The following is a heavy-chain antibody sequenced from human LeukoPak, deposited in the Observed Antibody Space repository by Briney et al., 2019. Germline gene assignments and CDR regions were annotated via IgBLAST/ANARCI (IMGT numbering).Heavy chain of an antibody. CDR3: ARDYSGTYFDF. D-gene: IGHD1-26*01. CDR2: ISAYNGHT. J-gene: IGHJ4*02. V-gene: IGHV1-18*01. Sequence: QAXGQGLEWMGWISAYNGHTKFAQKLQDRVTMTTDTSMNTAYMELRSLRSDDTAVYYCARDYSGTYFDFWGQGTLVPVSS.